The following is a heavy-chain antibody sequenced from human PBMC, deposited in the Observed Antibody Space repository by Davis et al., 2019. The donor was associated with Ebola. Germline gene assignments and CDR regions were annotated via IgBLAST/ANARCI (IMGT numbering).Heavy chain of an antibody. CDR1: GGSISSYY. V-gene: IGHV4-59*01. CDR3: ARDREDSSGWYYFDY. D-gene: IGHD6-19*01. CDR2: IYYSGST. J-gene: IGHJ4*02. Sequence: PSETLSLTCTVSGGSISSYYWSWIRQPPGKGLEWIGYIYYSGSTNYNPSLKSRVTISVDTSKNQFYQKLSYVTAADPAVYYCARDREDSSGWYYFDYWGQGTLVTVSS.